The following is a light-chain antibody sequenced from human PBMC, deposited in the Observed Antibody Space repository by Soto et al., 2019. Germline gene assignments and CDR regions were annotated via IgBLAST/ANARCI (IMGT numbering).Light chain of an antibody. J-gene: IGKJ2*01. V-gene: IGKV3-15*01. CDR2: GAS. Sequence: EIVMTQSPATLSVSPGERATLSCRASQSVSSNLAWYQQKPGQAPRLLIYGASTRATGIPARFSGSGSGTDFTLPYSSLQSEDVAVYYCQQYNNWPLYTFGQGTKLEIK. CDR1: QSVSSN. CDR3: QQYNNWPLYT.